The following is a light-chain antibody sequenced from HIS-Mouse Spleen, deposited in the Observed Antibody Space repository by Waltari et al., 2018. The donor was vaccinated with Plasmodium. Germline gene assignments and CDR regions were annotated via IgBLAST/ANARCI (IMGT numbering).Light chain of an antibody. Sequence: QSALTQPPSASGSPGQSVPISCTGTSSDLAGYNYVSWYQQPPGKAPKLMIDEVSKRPSGVPDRFSGSKSGNTASLTVSGLQAEDEADYYCSSYAGSNNLVFGGGTKLTVL. V-gene: IGLV2-8*01. CDR3: SSYAGSNNLV. J-gene: IGLJ2*01. CDR2: EVS. CDR1: SSDLAGYNY.